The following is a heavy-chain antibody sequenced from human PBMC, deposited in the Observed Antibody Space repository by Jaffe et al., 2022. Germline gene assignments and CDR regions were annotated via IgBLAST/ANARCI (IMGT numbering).Heavy chain of an antibody. D-gene: IGHD3-3*01. J-gene: IGHJ4*02. V-gene: IGHV3-23*01. CDR3: AKDTYYDFWSGYYTGRTNGYFDY. CDR1: GFTFSSYA. CDR2: ISGSGGST. Sequence: EVQLLESGGGLVQPGGSLRLSCAASGFTFSSYAMSWVRQAPGKGLEWVSAISGSGGSTYYADSVKGRFTISRDNSKNTLYLQMNSLRAEDTAVYYCAKDTYYDFWSGYYTGRTNGYFDYWGQGTLVTVSS.